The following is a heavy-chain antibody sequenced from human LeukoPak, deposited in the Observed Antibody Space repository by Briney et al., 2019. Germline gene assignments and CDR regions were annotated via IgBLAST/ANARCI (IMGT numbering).Heavy chain of an antibody. Sequence: PGGSLRLSCAASGFTFSNYWMTWVRQAPGKGLEWVADIKQDGSEKLYVKSVRGRFTISRDNAKMSLFLQMNSLRAEDTAVYYCARDNGVVHGVYYMDVWDKGTTVTVS. CDR1: GFTFSNYW. CDR3: ARDNGVVHGVYYMDV. J-gene: IGHJ6*03. V-gene: IGHV3-7*01. CDR2: IKQDGSEK. D-gene: IGHD3-3*01.